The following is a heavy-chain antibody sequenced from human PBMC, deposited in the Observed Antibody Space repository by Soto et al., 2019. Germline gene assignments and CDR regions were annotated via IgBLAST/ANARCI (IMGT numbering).Heavy chain of an antibody. Sequence: SETLSLTCAVYGGSFSDSHWSWIRQPPGKGLEWIGEIDHNGNTNYNPSLKSRVTMSLDTSRNQFSLKLASVTAADTAVYYCARGIRSPWPWGQGTLVTVSS. J-gene: IGHJ5*02. CDR2: IDHNGNT. V-gene: IGHV4-34*01. CDR3: ARGIRSPWP. CDR1: GGSFSDSH. D-gene: IGHD4-17*01.